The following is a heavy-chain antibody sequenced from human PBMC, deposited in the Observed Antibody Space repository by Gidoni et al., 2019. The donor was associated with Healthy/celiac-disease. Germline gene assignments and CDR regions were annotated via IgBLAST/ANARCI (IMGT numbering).Heavy chain of an antibody. CDR3: ARGFGYYGSGSRGGAYGMDV. J-gene: IGHJ6*02. V-gene: IGHV4-34*01. Sequence: QVQLQQWGAGLLKPSDPLSLTCAVYGGSFSGYYWSWLRPPPGKGLEWIGEINHSGSPNYTPSLKSRVTISVDTSKNQFSLKLSSVTAADTAVYYCARGFGYYGSGSRGGAYGMDVWGQGTTVTVSS. D-gene: IGHD3-10*01. CDR2: INHSGSP. CDR1: GGSFSGYY.